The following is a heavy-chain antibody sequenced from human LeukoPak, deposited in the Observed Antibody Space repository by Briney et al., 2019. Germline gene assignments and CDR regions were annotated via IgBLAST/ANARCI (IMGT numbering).Heavy chain of an antibody. CDR2: ISGSGSST. Sequence: GGSLRLSCAASGFTFSSYAMSWVRQAPGKGLEWVSAISGSGSSTYYADSVKGRFTISRDNSKNTLYLQMNSLRAEDTAVYYCAKDRDYDILTGYYTTQEYWGQGTLVTVSS. CDR3: AKDRDYDILTGYYTTQEY. J-gene: IGHJ4*02. D-gene: IGHD3-9*01. V-gene: IGHV3-23*01. CDR1: GFTFSSYA.